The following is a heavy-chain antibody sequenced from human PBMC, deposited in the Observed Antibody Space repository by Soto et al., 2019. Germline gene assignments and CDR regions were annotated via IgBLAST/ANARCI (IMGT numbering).Heavy chain of an antibody. CDR2: ISPYTGNT. V-gene: IGHV1-18*01. CDR1: GYIFVNYG. CDR3: VMVNNYVTPTPHDV. Sequence: QVQLVQSGDEVKKPGASVKVSCKASGYIFVNYGIAWVRQAPGQGLEWMGWISPYTGNTHSATKIQGRLTLTTDTSTSTASMDLGSLTSDDTAVYYCVMVNNYVTPTPHDVWGQGTTVTVSS. J-gene: IGHJ6*02. D-gene: IGHD3-16*01.